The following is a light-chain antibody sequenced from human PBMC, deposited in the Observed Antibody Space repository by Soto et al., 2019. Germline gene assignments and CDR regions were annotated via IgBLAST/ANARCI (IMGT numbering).Light chain of an antibody. CDR2: GTS. CDR3: QHYNNWPIT. Sequence: HASASLSDALVEGVSVSLMAIQSVASNLAWYQQKPGQAPRLLIYGTSTRATGVPARFSGSGSGTDFTLTISSLQAADFAVYHCQHYNNWPITFGQGTRLEIK. J-gene: IGKJ5*01. CDR1: QSVASN. V-gene: IGKV3-15*01.